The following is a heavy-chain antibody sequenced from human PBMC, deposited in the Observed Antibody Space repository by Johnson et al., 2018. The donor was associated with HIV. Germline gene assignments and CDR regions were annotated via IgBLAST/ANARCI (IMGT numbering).Heavy chain of an antibody. CDR1: GFTVSSNE. V-gene: IGHV3-38-3*01. CDR3: ARGSRYTYDNDDAYLLHAFDI. D-gene: IGHD3-22*01. CDR2: ISGGST. Sequence: VQLVESRGVLLQPGGSLRLSCAASGFTVSSNEMSWVRQAPGKGLEWVSSISGGSTYYADSRKGRFTISRDNSKNTLHLQMNSLSAEDTAVYYCARGSRYTYDNDDAYLLHAFDIWGQGTMVTVSS. J-gene: IGHJ3*02.